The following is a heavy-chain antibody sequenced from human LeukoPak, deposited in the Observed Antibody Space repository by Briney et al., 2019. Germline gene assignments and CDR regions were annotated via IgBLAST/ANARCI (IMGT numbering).Heavy chain of an antibody. CDR2: ISSSGSTI. CDR3: AGQSRLGYCSGGSCYSQPFDP. Sequence: AGGSLRLSCAASGFTFSDYYMSWIRQAPGKGLEWVSYISSSGSTIYYADSVKGRFTISRDNAKNSLYLQMNSLRAEDTAVYYCAGQSRLGYCSGGSCYSQPFDPWGQGTLVTVSS. D-gene: IGHD2-15*01. J-gene: IGHJ5*02. CDR1: GFTFSDYY. V-gene: IGHV3-11*04.